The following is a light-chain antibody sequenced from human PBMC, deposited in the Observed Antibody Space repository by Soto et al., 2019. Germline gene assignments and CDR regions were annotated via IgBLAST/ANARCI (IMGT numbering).Light chain of an antibody. CDR3: QQYNTYPLT. Sequence: DIQMTQPPFTLSASVGARVTITCRASQSISNWLAWYHQTPGRAPKLLIFDASSLQSGVPSRFSGSGSGTEFTLTITSLQADDFGTYFCQQYNTYPLTFGGGTKV. CDR2: DAS. CDR1: QSISNW. V-gene: IGKV1-5*01. J-gene: IGKJ4*01.